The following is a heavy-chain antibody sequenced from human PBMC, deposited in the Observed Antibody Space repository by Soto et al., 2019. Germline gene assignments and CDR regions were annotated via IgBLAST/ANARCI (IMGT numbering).Heavy chain of an antibody. CDR3: AREGSGTMVREVIIGYFDY. D-gene: IGHD3-10*01. V-gene: IGHV1-69*08. CDR2: IIPILGIA. CDR1: GGTFSSYT. J-gene: IGHJ4*02. Sequence: QVQLVQSGAEVKKPGSSVKVSCKASGGTFSSYTISWVRQAPGQGLEWMGRIIPILGIANYAQKFQGRVTITADKSTSKAYMELSSLRSEDTAVYYCAREGSGTMVREVIIGYFDYWGQGTLVTVSS.